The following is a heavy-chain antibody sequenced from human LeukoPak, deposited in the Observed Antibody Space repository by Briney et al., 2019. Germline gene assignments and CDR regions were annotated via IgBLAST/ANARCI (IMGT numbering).Heavy chain of an antibody. Sequence: QSGGSLRLSCAASGFTFTSYWMSWVRQAPGKGLEWVANIKHDGGEKYYVDSLKGRFTISRDNAKNSLYLQMNSLRAEDTAVYYCARGGENYYGSGSHDYWGQGTLVTVSS. CDR3: ARGGENYYGSGSHDY. D-gene: IGHD3-10*01. J-gene: IGHJ4*02. V-gene: IGHV3-7*01. CDR2: IKHDGGEK. CDR1: GFTFTSYW.